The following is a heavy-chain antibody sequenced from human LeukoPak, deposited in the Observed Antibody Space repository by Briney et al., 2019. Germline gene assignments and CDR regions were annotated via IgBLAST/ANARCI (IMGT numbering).Heavy chain of an antibody. CDR3: ARGRRVGATTRYYFDY. D-gene: IGHD1-26*01. CDR2: INHSGST. CDR1: GGSFSGYY. V-gene: IGHV4-34*01. J-gene: IGHJ4*02. Sequence: SETLSLTCAVYGGSFSGYYWSWIRQPPGKGLEWIGEINHSGSTNYNPSLKSRVTISVDTSKNQSSLKLSSVTAADTAVYYCARGRRVGATTRYYFDYWGQGTLVTVSS.